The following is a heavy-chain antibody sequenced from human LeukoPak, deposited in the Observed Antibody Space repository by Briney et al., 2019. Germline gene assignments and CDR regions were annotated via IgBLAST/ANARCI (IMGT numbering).Heavy chain of an antibody. CDR3: AKDGGRYGDISSSLDY. CDR2: ISWNSGSI. Sequence: AGGSLRLSCAASGFTFDDYAMRWVRQAPGKGLEWVSGISWNSGSIGYADSVKGRFTISRDNAKNSLYLQMNSLRAEDTALYYCAKDGGRYGDISSSLDYWGQGTLVTVSS. J-gene: IGHJ4*02. CDR1: GFTFDDYA. D-gene: IGHD4-17*01. V-gene: IGHV3-9*01.